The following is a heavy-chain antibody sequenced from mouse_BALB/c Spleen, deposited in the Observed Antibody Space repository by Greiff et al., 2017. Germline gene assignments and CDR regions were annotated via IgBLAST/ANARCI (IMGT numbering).Heavy chain of an antibody. D-gene: IGHD2-3*01. V-gene: IGHV3-2*02. Sequence: VQLQQSGPGLVKPSQSLSLTCTVTGYSITSDYAWNWIRQFPGNKLEWMGYISYSGSTSYNPSLKSRISITRDTSKNQFFLQLNSVTTEDTATYYCARGVGWFQTAWFAYWGQGTLVTVSA. CDR3: ARGVGWFQTAWFAY. CDR1: GYSITSDYA. CDR2: ISYSGST. J-gene: IGHJ3*01.